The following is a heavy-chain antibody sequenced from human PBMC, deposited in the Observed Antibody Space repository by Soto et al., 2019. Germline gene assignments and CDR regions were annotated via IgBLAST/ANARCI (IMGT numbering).Heavy chain of an antibody. CDR3: TRAQWLADDVFDI. V-gene: IGHV3-74*01. D-gene: IGHD6-19*01. CDR2: VKGDGSER. CDR1: GFTFSSYW. J-gene: IGHJ3*02. Sequence: PGGSLRLSCAASGFTFSSYWMHWVRQAPGKGLVWVSRVKGDGSERTYADSVKGRFTISGDNTKNTLYLQMNSLRPEDTAVYYCTRAQWLADDVFDIWGHGTMVTVSS.